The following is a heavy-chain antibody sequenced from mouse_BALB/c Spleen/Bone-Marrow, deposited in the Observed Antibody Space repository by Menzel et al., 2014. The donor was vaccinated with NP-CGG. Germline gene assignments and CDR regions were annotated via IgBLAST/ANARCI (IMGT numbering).Heavy chain of an antibody. J-gene: IGHJ3*01. CDR2: INPASSTI. D-gene: IGHD1-2*01. CDR3: AKNYYYGYVAY. Sequence: EVQGVESGGGLVQPGGSLKLSCAASGFDFSRYWMTWVRQAPGKGLEWIGEINPASSTINYTPSLKDKFIISRDNAKNTLYLQMSKVRSEDTPLYYCAKNYYYGYVAYWGQGTLVTVPA. V-gene: IGHV4-1*02. CDR1: GFDFSRYW.